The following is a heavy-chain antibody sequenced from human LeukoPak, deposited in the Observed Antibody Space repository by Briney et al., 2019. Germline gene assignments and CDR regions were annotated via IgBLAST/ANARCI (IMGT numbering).Heavy chain of an antibody. Sequence: GGSLRLSCAASGFTFSSYAMSWVRQAPGKGLEWVSAISGSGGSTYYADSVKGRFTISRDNSKNTLYLQMNSLRAEDTALYYCAKDGSNYYGSGRHFDYWGQGTLVTVSS. J-gene: IGHJ4*02. CDR3: AKDGSNYYGSGRHFDY. V-gene: IGHV3-23*01. CDR1: GFTFSSYA. D-gene: IGHD3-10*01. CDR2: ISGSGGST.